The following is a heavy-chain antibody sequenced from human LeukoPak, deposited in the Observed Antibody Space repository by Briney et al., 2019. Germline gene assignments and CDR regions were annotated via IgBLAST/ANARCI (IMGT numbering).Heavy chain of an antibody. D-gene: IGHD6-19*01. CDR2: INTNTGNP. V-gene: IGHV7-4-1*02. J-gene: IGHJ6*03. Sequence: ASVKVSCKASGYTFTSYAMNLVRQAPGQGLEWMGWINTNTGNPTYAQGFTGRLVFSLDTSVSTAYLQISSLKAEDTAVYYCASYTVGTRRYSSGWYAGYYYYMDVWGKGTTVTVSS. CDR1: GYTFTSYA. CDR3: ASYTVGTRRYSSGWYAGYYYYMDV.